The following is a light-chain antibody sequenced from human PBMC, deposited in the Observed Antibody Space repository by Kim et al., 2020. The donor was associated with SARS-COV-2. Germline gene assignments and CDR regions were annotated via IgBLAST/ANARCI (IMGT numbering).Light chain of an antibody. CDR1: ALPEKQ. CDR3: QSADGSGTYV. Sequence: PGRTARITCSGDALPEKQTYWYQQKSGQAPLLLIYKDSERPSGIPGRFSGSSSGTTVTLTISGVQAEDDADYYCQSADGSGTYVFGTGTKVTVL. V-gene: IGLV3-25*03. CDR2: KDS. J-gene: IGLJ1*01.